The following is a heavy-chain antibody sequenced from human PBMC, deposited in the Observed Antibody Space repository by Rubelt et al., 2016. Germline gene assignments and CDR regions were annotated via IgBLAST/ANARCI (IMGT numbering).Heavy chain of an antibody. J-gene: IGHJ6*02. D-gene: IGHD4-11*01. V-gene: IGHV4-38-2*02. CDR2: IYHSGST. Sequence: QLQLQESGPGLVKPSETLSLTCTVSGYSISSGYYWGWIRQPPGKGLEWIGSIYHSGSTYYNPSLKSRVTISVDTSKSQLSLKVSSVTASDTAVYYCARGPVTTPDYYDGMDVWAKGPRSPSP. CDR1: GYSISSGYY. CDR3: ARGPVTTPDYYDGMDV.